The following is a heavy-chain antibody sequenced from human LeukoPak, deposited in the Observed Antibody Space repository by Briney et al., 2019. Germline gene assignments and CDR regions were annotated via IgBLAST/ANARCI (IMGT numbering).Heavy chain of an antibody. V-gene: IGHV1-69*05. Sequence: GASVEVSCKASGGTFSSYAISWVRQAPGQGLEWMGGIIPIFGTANYAQKFQGRVTITTDESTGTAYMELSSLRSEDTAVYYCARISDYGGNLDYWGQGTLVTVSS. CDR3: ARISDYGGNLDY. J-gene: IGHJ4*02. D-gene: IGHD4-23*01. CDR1: GGTFSSYA. CDR2: IIPIFGTA.